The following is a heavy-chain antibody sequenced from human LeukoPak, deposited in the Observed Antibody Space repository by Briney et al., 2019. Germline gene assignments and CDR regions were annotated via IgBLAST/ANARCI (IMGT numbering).Heavy chain of an antibody. CDR3: ARYGSGSYGIDY. CDR1: GFTFSSYW. J-gene: IGHJ4*02. Sequence: GGSLRLSCAASGFTFSSYWMHWVRQAPGKGLVWVSRINSDGSSTSYADSVKGRFIISRDNAKNTLYLQMNSLRAEDTAVYYCARYGSGSYGIDYWGQGTLVTVSS. D-gene: IGHD3-10*01. CDR2: INSDGSST. V-gene: IGHV3-74*01.